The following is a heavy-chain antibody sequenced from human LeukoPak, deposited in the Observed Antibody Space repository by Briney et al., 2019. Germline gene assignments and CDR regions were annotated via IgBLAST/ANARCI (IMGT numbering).Heavy chain of an antibody. CDR2: ISDSGGAT. CDR1: GFTFSSYA. D-gene: IGHD6-13*01. CDR3: AKDLYGSSPDY. J-gene: IGHJ4*02. V-gene: IGHV3-23*01. Sequence: GGSLRLSCAASGFTFSSYAMTWVRQAPGKGLEWVSLISDSGGATYYADSVKGRFTISRDNSKNTLYLQMNSLRAEGTAVYYCAKDLYGSSPDYWGQGTLVTVSS.